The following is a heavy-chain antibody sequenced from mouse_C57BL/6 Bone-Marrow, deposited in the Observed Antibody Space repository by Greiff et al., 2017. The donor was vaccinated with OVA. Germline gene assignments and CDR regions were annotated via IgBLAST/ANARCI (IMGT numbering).Heavy chain of an antibody. Sequence: QVQLQQPGAELVMPGASVKLSCKASGYTFTSYWMHWVKQRPGQGLEWIGEIDPSDSYTNYNQKFKGKSTLTVDKSSSTAYMQLISLTSEDAAVYYCARPITTVVAKGGFAYWGQGTLVTVSA. CDR3: ARPITTVVAKGGFAY. V-gene: IGHV1-69*01. D-gene: IGHD1-1*01. J-gene: IGHJ3*01. CDR2: IDPSDSYT. CDR1: GYTFTSYW.